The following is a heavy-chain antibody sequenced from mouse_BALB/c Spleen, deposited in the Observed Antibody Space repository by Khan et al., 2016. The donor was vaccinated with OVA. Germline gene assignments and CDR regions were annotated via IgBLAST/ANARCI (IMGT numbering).Heavy chain of an antibody. CDR3: ARISSSWYSDV. CDR1: GYTFTNYG. V-gene: IGHV9-1*02. D-gene: IGHD6-2*01. CDR2: INTYTGEP. Sequence: LVESGPELKKPGETVKISCKASGYTFTNYGMNWVKQAPGKGLKWMGWINTYTGEPTYADDFKGRFVFSLETSASTAYLQISNLKNEDMTTYFCARISSSWYSDVWGAGTTVTVSS. J-gene: IGHJ1*01.